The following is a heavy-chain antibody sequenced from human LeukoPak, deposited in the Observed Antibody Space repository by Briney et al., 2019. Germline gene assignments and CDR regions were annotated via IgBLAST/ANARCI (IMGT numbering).Heavy chain of an antibody. CDR2: INPNSGGT. J-gene: IGHJ4*02. CDR3: ARGPIIAATDYYDSSGYYY. D-gene: IGHD3-22*01. V-gene: IGHV1-2*02. CDR1: GYTFTGYY. Sequence: ASVKVSCKASGYTFTGYYMHWVRQAPGQGLEWMGWINPNSGGTNYAQKFQGRVTMTRNTSISTAYIELSSLRSEDTAVYYCARGPIIAATDYYDSSGYYYWGQGTLVTVSS.